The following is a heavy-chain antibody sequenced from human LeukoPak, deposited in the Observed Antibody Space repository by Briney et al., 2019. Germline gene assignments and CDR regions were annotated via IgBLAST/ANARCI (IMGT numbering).Heavy chain of an antibody. Sequence: PGRSLRLSCAASGFTFSSYGMHWVRQAPGKGLEWVADIWYDGSNKYYADSVKGRFTISRDNSKNTLYLQMNSLRAEDTAVYYCARDPQRFTMIVVVTPDYWGQGTLVTVSS. CDR1: GFTFSSYG. CDR2: IWYDGSNK. D-gene: IGHD3-22*01. J-gene: IGHJ4*02. V-gene: IGHV3-33*01. CDR3: ARDPQRFTMIVVVTPDY.